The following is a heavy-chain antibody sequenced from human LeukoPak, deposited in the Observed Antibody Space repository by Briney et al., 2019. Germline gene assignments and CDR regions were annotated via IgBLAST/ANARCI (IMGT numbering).Heavy chain of an antibody. CDR2: IIPIFGTA. D-gene: IGHD2-2*01. CDR1: GGTFSSYA. CDR3: ARDGGYCSSTSCYVPRY. Sequence: GSSVKVSCKASGGTFSSYAISWVRQAPRQGLEWMGGIIPIFGTANYAQKFQGRVTITADESTSTAYMELSSLRSEDTAVYYCARDGGYCSSTSCYVPRYWGQGTLVTVSS. V-gene: IGHV1-69*01. J-gene: IGHJ4*02.